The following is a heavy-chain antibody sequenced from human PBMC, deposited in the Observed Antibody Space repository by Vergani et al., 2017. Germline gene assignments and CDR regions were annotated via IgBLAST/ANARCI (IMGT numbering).Heavy chain of an antibody. CDR3: ARKKYYDTKDYYQVEPFDY. J-gene: IGHJ4*02. CDR1: GFSFSTYS. CDR2: ISGRSNYI. Sequence: EVQLQESGGGLVKPGGSLRVSCAASGFSFSTYSINWVRQAPGKGLEWVSSISGRSNYIYYGDSLKGRFTISIDKSKNSVYLQMNRLRAEDTAIYYCARKKYYDTKDYYQVEPFDYWGQGTLVTVSS. V-gene: IGHV3-21*06. D-gene: IGHD3-16*01.